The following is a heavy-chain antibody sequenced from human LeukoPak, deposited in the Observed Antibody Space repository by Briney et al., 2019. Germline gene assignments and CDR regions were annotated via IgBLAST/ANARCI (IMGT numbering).Heavy chain of an antibody. D-gene: IGHD4-17*01. CDR2: ISAYNGNT. CDR3: ARVNDYDGPGFFDY. J-gene: IGHJ4*02. Sequence: ASVKVSCKASGYTFTSYGISWVRQAPGQGLEWMGWISAYNGNTNYAQKLQGRVTMTTDTSTSTAYMELRSLRSDDTAVYHCARVNDYDGPGFFDYWGQGTLVTVSS. V-gene: IGHV1-18*01. CDR1: GYTFTSYG.